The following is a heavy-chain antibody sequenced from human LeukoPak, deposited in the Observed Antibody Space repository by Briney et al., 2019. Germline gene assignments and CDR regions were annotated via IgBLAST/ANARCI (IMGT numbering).Heavy chain of an antibody. CDR3: ARAGPRITIFGVVKA. CDR1: GFTFSSYG. J-gene: IGHJ4*02. D-gene: IGHD3-3*01. V-gene: IGHV3-30*03. Sequence: GGSLRLSCAASGFTFSSYGMHWVRQAPGKGLEWVAVISYDGSNKYYADSVKGRFTISRDNSKNTLYLQMNSLRAEDTAVYYCARAGPRITIFGVVKAWGQGTLVTVSS. CDR2: ISYDGSNK.